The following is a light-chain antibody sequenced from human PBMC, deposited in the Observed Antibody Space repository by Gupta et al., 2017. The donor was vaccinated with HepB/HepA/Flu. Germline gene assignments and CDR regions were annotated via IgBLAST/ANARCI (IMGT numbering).Light chain of an antibody. CDR1: SSDVGSYNL. J-gene: IGLJ2*01. CDR2: EVS. V-gene: IGLV2-23*02. CDR3: CSYAGSSTFEV. Sequence: SALTPPASVSGSPGQSITISCTGTSSDVGSYNLGSWYQQHPGKAPKLMIYEVSKRPSRVSNRSSGSKSGNTASLTTSGLQAEDEADYYCCSYAGSSTFEVFGGGTKLTVL.